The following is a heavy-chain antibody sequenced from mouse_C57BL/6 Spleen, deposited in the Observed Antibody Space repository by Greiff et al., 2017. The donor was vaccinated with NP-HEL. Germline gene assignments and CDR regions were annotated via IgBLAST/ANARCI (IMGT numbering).Heavy chain of an antibody. V-gene: IGHV1-47*01. CDR1: GYTFTTYP. Sequence: QVQLQQSGAELVKPGASVKMSCKASGYTFTTYPIEWMKQNHGKSLEWIGNFHPYNDDTKYNEKFKGKATLTVEKSSSTVYLQLSRLTSVDSAVYYCARQGYYGSAFDYWGQGTTLTVSS. CDR3: ARQGYYGSAFDY. D-gene: IGHD1-1*01. J-gene: IGHJ2*01. CDR2: FHPYNDDT.